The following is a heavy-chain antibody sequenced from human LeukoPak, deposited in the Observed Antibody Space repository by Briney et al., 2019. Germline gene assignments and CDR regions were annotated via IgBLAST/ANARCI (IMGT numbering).Heavy chain of an antibody. D-gene: IGHD3-9*01. CDR3: ARHLVSSLPTGLDY. J-gene: IGHJ4*02. V-gene: IGHV4-59*08. CDR1: GGSISGYS. Sequence: SETLSLTCTVSGGSISGYSWSWIRQPPGKGLEYIGYIHYSGTANYTPSLRSRVTISVDTSKNQFSLTLTSVTAGGTAVYYCARHLVSSLPTGLDYWGQGALVTVSS. CDR2: IHYSGTA.